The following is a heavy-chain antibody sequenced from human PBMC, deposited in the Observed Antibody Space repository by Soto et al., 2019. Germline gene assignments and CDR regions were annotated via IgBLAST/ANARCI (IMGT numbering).Heavy chain of an antibody. CDR3: AKTSLRAFSGQFDP. D-gene: IGHD3-10*01. CDR1: GFTFSSYA. CDR2: ISGSGGST. V-gene: IGHV3-23*01. J-gene: IGHJ5*02. Sequence: EVQLLESGGGLVQPGGSLRLSCAASGFTFSSYAMSWVRQAPGKGLEWVSAISGSGGSTYYEVSVKGRFTISRDNSKNTLYLQMNSLRAEDTAVYYSAKTSLRAFSGQFDPWGQGTLVTVSS.